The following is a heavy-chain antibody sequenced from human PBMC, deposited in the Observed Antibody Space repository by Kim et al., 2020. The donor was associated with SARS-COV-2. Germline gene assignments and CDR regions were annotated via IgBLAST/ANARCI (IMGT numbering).Heavy chain of an antibody. CDR2: IYPGDSDT. V-gene: IGHV5-51*01. CDR3: ARQYCGGDCYPGGYYGMDV. Sequence: GESLKISCKGSGYSFTSYWIGWVRQMPGKGLEWMGIIYPGDSDTRYSPSFQGQVTISADKSISTAYLQWSSLKASDTAMYYCARQYCGGDCYPGGYYGMDVWGQGTTVTVSS. D-gene: IGHD2-21*02. J-gene: IGHJ6*02. CDR1: GYSFTSYW.